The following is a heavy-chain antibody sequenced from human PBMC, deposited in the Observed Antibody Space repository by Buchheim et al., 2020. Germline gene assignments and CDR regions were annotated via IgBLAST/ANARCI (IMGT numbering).Heavy chain of an antibody. Sequence: EVQLLESGGGLVQPGGSLRLSCAASGFTFSGYAMSWVRQAPGKGLEWVSAISGSGGSTYYADSVKGRFTISRDNSKNTLYLQMNSLRAEDTAVYYCAKERSRYYDILTGYFNWFDPWGQGTL. CDR2: ISGSGGST. CDR1: GFTFSGYA. D-gene: IGHD3-9*01. J-gene: IGHJ5*02. V-gene: IGHV3-23*01. CDR3: AKERSRYYDILTGYFNWFDP.